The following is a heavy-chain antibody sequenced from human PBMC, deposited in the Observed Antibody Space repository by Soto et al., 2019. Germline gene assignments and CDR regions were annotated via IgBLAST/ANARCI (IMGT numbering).Heavy chain of an antibody. CDR3: VGGQWLPRGEN. Sequence: QVQLQQWGAGLLKPSETLSLTCVVYGGSLNSYFWTWIRQPPGKGLEWIGEINHSGTTNYNPSLKGRATISIDMSENQFSLRLTSVTDADTAVYYCVGGQWLPRGENWGQGTLVTVSS. D-gene: IGHD6-19*01. J-gene: IGHJ4*02. CDR1: GGSLNSYF. V-gene: IGHV4-34*01. CDR2: INHSGTT.